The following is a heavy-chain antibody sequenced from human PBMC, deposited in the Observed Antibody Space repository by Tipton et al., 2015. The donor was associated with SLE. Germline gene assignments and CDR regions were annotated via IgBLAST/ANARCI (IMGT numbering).Heavy chain of an antibody. CDR3: ARDEYRYDGTGYHLLGHFDF. J-gene: IGHJ4*02. CDR1: GGSISSRNW. D-gene: IGHD3-22*01. CDR2: IDHSGST. V-gene: IGHV4-4*02. Sequence: TLSLTCAVYGGSISSRNWWSWIRQPPGKGLEWIGEIDHSGSTNYNPSLKSRVTISLDTSKNQFSLKLSSVTAADTAVYYCARDEYRYDGTGYHLLGHFDFWGQGTLVTVSS.